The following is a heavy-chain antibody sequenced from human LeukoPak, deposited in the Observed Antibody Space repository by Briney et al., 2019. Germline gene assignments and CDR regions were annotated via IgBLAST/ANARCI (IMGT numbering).Heavy chain of an antibody. CDR1: GFTFSTYA. Sequence: PGRSLRLSCAASGFTFSTYAIHWVRQAPGKALEWVAVIWFDGSEQYYADSVKGRFIISRDNSKSTSNLQLNSLRAEDTAVYYCAREGDSRWGELSPWGQGTLVTVSS. J-gene: IGHJ1*01. CDR3: AREGDSRWGELSP. V-gene: IGHV3-33*01. CDR2: IWFDGSEQ. D-gene: IGHD3-16*02.